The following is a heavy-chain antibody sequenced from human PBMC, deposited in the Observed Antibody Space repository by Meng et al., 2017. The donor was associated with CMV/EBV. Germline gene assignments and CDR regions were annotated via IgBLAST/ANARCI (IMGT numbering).Heavy chain of an antibody. J-gene: IGHJ5*02. Sequence: GGSLRLSCAASGFTFSTYEMNWVRQAPGKGLEWVSYISSAGNTIYYADSVKGRFTITRDNAKNSLFLQMNSLRAEDTAVYYCARGYYYDSSGYSNWFDPWGQGTLV. CDR2: ISSAGNTI. CDR3: ARGYYYDSSGYSNWFDP. CDR1: GFTFSTYE. D-gene: IGHD3-22*01. V-gene: IGHV3-48*03.